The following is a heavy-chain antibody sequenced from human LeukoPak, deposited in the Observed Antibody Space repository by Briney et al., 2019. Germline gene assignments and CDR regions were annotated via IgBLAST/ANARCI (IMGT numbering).Heavy chain of an antibody. J-gene: IGHJ4*02. D-gene: IGHD5-18*01. V-gene: IGHV4-59*01. CDR2: IYYSGST. CDR1: GGSISSYY. CDR3: ARRRYNYGYNSFDY. Sequence: PSETLSLTCTVSGGSISSYYWSWIRQPPGKGLEWIGYIYYSGSTNYNPSLKSRVTISVDTSKNQFSLKLSSVTAADTAMYYCARRRYNYGYNSFDYWGQGTLVTVSS.